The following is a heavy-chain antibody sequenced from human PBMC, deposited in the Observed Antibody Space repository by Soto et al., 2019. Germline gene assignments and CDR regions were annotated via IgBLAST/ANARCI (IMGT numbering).Heavy chain of an antibody. CDR2: IYYSGST. Sequence: SETLSLTCTVSGGSISGGDYYWSWIRQPPGKGLEWIGYIYYSGSTYYNPSLKSRVTISVDTSKNQFSLKLSSVTAADTAVYYCARASYSYGYYYYYYGMDVWGQGTTVTVSS. CDR3: ARASYSYGYYYYYYGMDV. CDR1: GGSISGGDYY. V-gene: IGHV4-30-4*02. J-gene: IGHJ6*02. D-gene: IGHD5-18*01.